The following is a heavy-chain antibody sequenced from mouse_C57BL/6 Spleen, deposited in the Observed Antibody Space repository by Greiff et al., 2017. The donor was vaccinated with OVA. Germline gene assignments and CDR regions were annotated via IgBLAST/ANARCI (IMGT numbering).Heavy chain of an antibody. Sequence: EVMLVESGGGLVKPGGSLKLSCAASGFTFSDYGMHWVRQAPEKGLEWVAYIISGSSTIYYADTVKGRFTISRDNAKNTLFLQMSGLRSEDKGMYYCARPYDYYFDYWGQGTTLTVSS. J-gene: IGHJ2*01. CDR2: IISGSSTI. CDR3: ARPYDYYFDY. V-gene: IGHV5-17*01. CDR1: GFTFSDYG. D-gene: IGHD2-4*01.